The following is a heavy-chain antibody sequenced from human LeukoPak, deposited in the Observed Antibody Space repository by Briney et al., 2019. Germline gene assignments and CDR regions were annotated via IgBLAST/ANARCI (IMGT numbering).Heavy chain of an antibody. D-gene: IGHD3-22*01. V-gene: IGHV3-23*01. CDR1: GFTFSNYA. CDR2: VSDKGDAT. J-gene: IGHJ4*02. Sequence: PGGSLRLSCAASGFTFSNYAMSWVRRAPGKGLEWFSTVSDKGDATAHADSVKGRFTISRDNAKNTLSLLMNILRAEDTAVYYCARDGTRSPYYDSSPHWGQGTLVTVSS. CDR3: ARDGTRSPYYDSSPH.